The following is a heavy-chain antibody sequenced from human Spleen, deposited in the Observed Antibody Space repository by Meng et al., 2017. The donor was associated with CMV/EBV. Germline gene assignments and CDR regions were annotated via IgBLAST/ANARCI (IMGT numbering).Heavy chain of an antibody. CDR2: MNPHSGNA. J-gene: IGHJ4*02. V-gene: IGHV1-8*03. CDR1: GYTFTSYD. D-gene: IGHD6-13*01. Sequence: ASVKVSCKASGYTFTSYDINWVRQASGQGLEWMGWMNPHSGNAGFAQKFQGRVTITRNNAIGTAYMELSSLRSEDTAVYYCTTPPGIAETGTLGFDFWGQGTLVTVSS. CDR3: TTPPGIAETGTLGFDF.